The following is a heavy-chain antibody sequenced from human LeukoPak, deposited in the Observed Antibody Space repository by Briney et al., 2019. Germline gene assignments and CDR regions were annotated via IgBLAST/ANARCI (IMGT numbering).Heavy chain of an antibody. CDR1: GFIFSSYD. J-gene: IGHJ4*02. Sequence: GGSLRLSCAASGFIFSSYDMNWVRQAPGKGLEWVSAVGVSAGGTYYADSVKGRVIISRDNSKNILYLQMNSLTAEDTAVYFCAKNRGRYRLFDYWGQGTLVTVSS. D-gene: IGHD3-16*02. CDR2: VGVSAGGT. V-gene: IGHV3-23*01. CDR3: AKNRGRYRLFDY.